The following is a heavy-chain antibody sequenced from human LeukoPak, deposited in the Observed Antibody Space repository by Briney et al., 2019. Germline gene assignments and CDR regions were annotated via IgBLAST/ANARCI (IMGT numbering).Heavy chain of an antibody. V-gene: IGHV4-34*01. Sequence: SETLSLTCAVYGGSFSGYYWSWIRQPPGKGLEWIGEINHSGSTNYNPSLKSRVTISVDTSKNQFSLKLSSVTAADTAVYYCASVRTLLDDSSGYSRISYYFDYWGQGTLVTVSS. CDR3: ASVRTLLDDSSGYSRISYYFDY. CDR1: GGSFSGYY. D-gene: IGHD3-22*01. CDR2: INHSGST. J-gene: IGHJ4*02.